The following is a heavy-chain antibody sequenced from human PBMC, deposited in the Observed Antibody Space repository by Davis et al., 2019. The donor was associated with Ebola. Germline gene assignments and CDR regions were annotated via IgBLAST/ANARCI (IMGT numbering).Heavy chain of an antibody. CDR3: ARGSGWFDP. V-gene: IGHV4-39*01. J-gene: IGHJ5*02. CDR1: GGSISSSSYY. Sequence: MPSETLSLTCTVSGGSISSSSYYWGWIRQPPGKGLEWIGEINHSGSTNYNPSLKSRVTISVDTSKNQFSLKLSSVTAADTAVYYCARGSGWFDPWGQGTLVTVSS. CDR2: INHSGST. D-gene: IGHD3-10*01.